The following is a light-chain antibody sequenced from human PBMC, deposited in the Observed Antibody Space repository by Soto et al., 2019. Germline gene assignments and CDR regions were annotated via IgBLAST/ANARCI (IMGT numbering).Light chain of an antibody. CDR3: AKWDGRLKTLL. CDR1: SSNIGNNY. V-gene: IGLV1-51*01. Sequence: QSVLTQPPSVSAAPGQKVTISCSGSSSNIGNNYVSWYQQFPGTAPKLLIFDNTQRPSEIPDRFSGSQSGTSATLSISGLQTREEADYCWAKWDGRLKTLLFRGGTKLTVL. J-gene: IGLJ2*01. CDR2: DNT.